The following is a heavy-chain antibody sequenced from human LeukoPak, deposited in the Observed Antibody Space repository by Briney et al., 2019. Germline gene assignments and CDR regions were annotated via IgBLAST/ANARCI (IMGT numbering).Heavy chain of an antibody. D-gene: IGHD6-13*01. Sequence: GGSLRLSCAASGFTFSSYGMHWVRQAPGKGLEWVAFIRYDGSNKYYADSVKGRFTISRDNSKNTLYLQMNSLRAEDTAVYYCAKDRPGYSSSWYGIDAFDIWGQGTMDTVSS. CDR1: GFTFSSYG. CDR2: IRYDGSNK. V-gene: IGHV3-30*02. J-gene: IGHJ3*02. CDR3: AKDRPGYSSSWYGIDAFDI.